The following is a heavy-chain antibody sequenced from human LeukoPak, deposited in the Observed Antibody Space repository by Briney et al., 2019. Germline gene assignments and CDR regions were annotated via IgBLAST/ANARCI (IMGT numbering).Heavy chain of an antibody. CDR1: GGSISSSSYY. V-gene: IGHV4-39*01. J-gene: IGHJ4*02. Sequence: SETLSLTCTVSGGSISSSSYYWGWIRQPPGKGLEWIGSIYYSGSTYYNPSLKSRVTISVDTSKNQFSLKLSSVTAADTAAYYCARRVYSSGWYVFDYWGQGTLVTVSS. CDR3: ARRVYSSGWYVFDY. D-gene: IGHD6-19*01. CDR2: IYYSGST.